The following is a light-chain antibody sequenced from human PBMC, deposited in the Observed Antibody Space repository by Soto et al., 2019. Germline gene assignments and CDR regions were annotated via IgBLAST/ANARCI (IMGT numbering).Light chain of an antibody. CDR2: WAS. CDR3: QQYESTPPT. CDR1: QSVLYSSNNKNY. V-gene: IGKV4-1*01. Sequence: DIVMTQSPDSLAVSLGERATINCKSSQSVLYSSNNKNYLAWYQQRPGQPPKLLIYWASTRESGVPDRFSGSGSGTDFTLTIPSLQAEDLAVYYCQQYESTPPTFGHGTKLEIK. J-gene: IGKJ2*01.